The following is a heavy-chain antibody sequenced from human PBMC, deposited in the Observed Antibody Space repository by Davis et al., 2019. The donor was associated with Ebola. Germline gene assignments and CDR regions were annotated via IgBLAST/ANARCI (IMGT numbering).Heavy chain of an antibody. D-gene: IGHD3-3*01. V-gene: IGHV1-8*01. J-gene: IGHJ5*02. Sequence: ASVKVSCKASGYTFTSYDINWVRQATGQGLEWMGWMNPNSGNTGYAQKFQGRVTMTRNTSISTAYMELSNLRAEDTAVYYCAKDSTYYDFCSGTTVNWFDPWGQGTLVTVSS. CDR2: MNPNSGNT. CDR1: GYTFTSYD. CDR3: AKDSTYYDFCSGTTVNWFDP.